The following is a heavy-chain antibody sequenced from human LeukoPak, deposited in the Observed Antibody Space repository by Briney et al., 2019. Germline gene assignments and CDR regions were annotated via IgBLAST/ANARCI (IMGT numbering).Heavy chain of an antibody. CDR3: ARETEKQWQY. V-gene: IGHV4-4*02. Sequence: SETLSLTCAVSDGSISSSNWWSWVRQPPGKGLEWIGEIYHSGSTNYNPSLKSRVTISVDTSKNQFSLTLRSVTAADTAVYYCARETEKQWQYWGQGTMATVSS. CDR1: DGSISSSNW. D-gene: IGHD6-19*01. J-gene: IGHJ3*01. CDR2: IYHSGST.